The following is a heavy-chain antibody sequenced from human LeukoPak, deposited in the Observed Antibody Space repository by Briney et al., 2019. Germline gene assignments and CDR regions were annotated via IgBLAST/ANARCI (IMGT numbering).Heavy chain of an antibody. V-gene: IGHV3-73*01. CDR1: GFTFSGSA. CDR3: TRLAAGYSSTRRY. CDR2: IRSKANSYAT. J-gene: IGHJ4*02. Sequence: GGSLRLSCAASGFTFSGSAMHWVRQGSGKGLEWVGRIRSKANSYATAYAASVKGRFTISRDDSKNTAYLQMNSLKAEDTAVYYCTRLAAGYSSTRRYWGQGTLGTVSS. D-gene: IGHD6-13*01.